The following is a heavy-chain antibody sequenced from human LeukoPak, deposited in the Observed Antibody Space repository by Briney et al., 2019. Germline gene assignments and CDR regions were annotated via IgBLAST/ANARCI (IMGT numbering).Heavy chain of an antibody. D-gene: IGHD5-18*01. Sequence: GESLKISCKGSGCSFTSYWIGWVRQMPGKGLEWMGIIYPGDSDTRYSPSFQGQVTISADKSISTAYLQWSSLKASDTAMYYCARLSRGYSYGLYWYFDLWGRGTLVTVSS. J-gene: IGHJ2*01. CDR2: IYPGDSDT. V-gene: IGHV5-51*01. CDR1: GCSFTSYW. CDR3: ARLSRGYSYGLYWYFDL.